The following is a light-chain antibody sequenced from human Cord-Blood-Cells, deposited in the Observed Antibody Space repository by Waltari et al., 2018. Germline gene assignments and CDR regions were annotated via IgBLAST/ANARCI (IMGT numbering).Light chain of an antibody. Sequence: DIVMTQSPDSLAVSLGERATINCNSSQSVLYSSNNKNYLAWYQQKPVQPPKLLIYWASTRESGVPDRFSGSGSGTDFTLTISSLQAEDVAVYYCQQYYSTPWTFGQGTKVETK. J-gene: IGKJ1*01. CDR2: WAS. V-gene: IGKV4-1*01. CDR1: QSVLYSSNNKNY. CDR3: QQYYSTPWT.